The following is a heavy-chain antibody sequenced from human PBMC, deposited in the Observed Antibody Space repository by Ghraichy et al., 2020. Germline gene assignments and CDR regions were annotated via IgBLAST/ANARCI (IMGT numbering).Heavy chain of an antibody. V-gene: IGHV4-30-2*01. CDR1: GGSISSGGYS. D-gene: IGHD3-22*01. CDR2: IYHSGST. Sequence: SETLSLTCAVSGGSISSGGYSWSWIRQPPGKGLEWIGYIYHSGSTYYNPSLKSRVTISVDRSKNQFSLKLSSVTAADTAVYYCARGYYDSSGYYYDYWGQGTLVTVSS. CDR3: ARGYYDSSGYYYDY. J-gene: IGHJ4*02.